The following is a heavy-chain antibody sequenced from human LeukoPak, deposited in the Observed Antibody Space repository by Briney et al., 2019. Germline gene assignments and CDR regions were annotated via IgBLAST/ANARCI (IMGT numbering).Heavy chain of an antibody. Sequence: GGSLRLSCAASGFTFGGHEMNWVRQAPGKGLEWLSYTSTTGSTIYYADSVKGRFTISRDNAKNSLYLQMNSLRVEDTAVYYCARADPYGDSTPDFWGQGTPVTVSS. V-gene: IGHV3-48*03. D-gene: IGHD4-17*01. J-gene: IGHJ4*02. CDR2: TSTTGSTI. CDR1: GFTFGGHE. CDR3: ARADPYGDSTPDF.